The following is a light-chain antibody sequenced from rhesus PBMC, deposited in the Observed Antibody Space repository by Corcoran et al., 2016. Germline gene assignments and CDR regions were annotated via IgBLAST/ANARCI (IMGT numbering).Light chain of an antibody. CDR1: QSRLHSNGYTY. CDR2: FAS. J-gene: IGKJ2*01. CDR3: MQGTQLPYS. V-gene: IGKV2-91*01. Sequence: DIVMTQTPLSLPVTPGEPASISCRSSQSRLHSNGYTYLYWYLQKPGQSPQLLMYFASYRASGVPDRVSGSGSGTDFTLGISRVEAEVIGVYYCMQGTQLPYSFGQGTKVEIK.